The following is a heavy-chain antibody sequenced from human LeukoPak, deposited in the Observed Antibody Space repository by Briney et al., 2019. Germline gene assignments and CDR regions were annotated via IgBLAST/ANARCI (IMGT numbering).Heavy chain of an antibody. CDR2: ISYDEYEK. Sequence: GRSLRPSCEASGFTFRAYGMHWVRQAPGKRLEWVAVISYDEYEKDYADSAKGRFTISRDNSKNTLYLQMNSLRVEDTAVYYCARGTRTYAYYGLDVWGPGTTVTVSS. CDR3: ARGTRTYAYYGLDV. J-gene: IGHJ6*02. D-gene: IGHD2-2*01. CDR1: GFTFRAYG. V-gene: IGHV3-30-3*01.